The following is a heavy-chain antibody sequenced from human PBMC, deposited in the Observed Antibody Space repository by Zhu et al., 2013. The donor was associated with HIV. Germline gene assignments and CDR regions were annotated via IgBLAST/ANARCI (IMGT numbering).Heavy chain of an antibody. D-gene: IGHD6-13*01. J-gene: IGHJ4*02. CDR3: TRQLDLFYFDY. CDR2: IRSRANNYAT. V-gene: IGHV3-73*02. CDR1: GFTFSDSA. Sequence: EVQLVESGGGLVQPGGSLKLSCAASGFTFSDSAMHWVRRPSGKGLEWVGRIRSRANNYATAYAVSVKGRFTISRDDSENTAYLQMNSLKTEDTAVYYCTRQLDLFYFDYWGQGPWSPSPQ.